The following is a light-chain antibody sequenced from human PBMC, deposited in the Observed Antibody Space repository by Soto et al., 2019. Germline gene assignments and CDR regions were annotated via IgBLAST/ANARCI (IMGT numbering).Light chain of an antibody. J-gene: IGKJ1*01. Sequence: ELVLTQSPDTLSLSPGERATLSCRASQSVSSSFLAWYQQKPGQAPRLLIYGAASRATGIPDRFSGSGSRTDFTLSISRLEPEDFAVYYCQHYGDSRTVGQGTKVDIK. CDR1: QSVSSSF. CDR3: QHYGDSRT. CDR2: GAA. V-gene: IGKV3-20*01.